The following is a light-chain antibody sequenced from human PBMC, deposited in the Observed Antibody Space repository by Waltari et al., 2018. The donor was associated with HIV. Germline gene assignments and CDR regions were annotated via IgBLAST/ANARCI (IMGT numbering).Light chain of an antibody. V-gene: IGLV3-1*01. CDR3: QAWDTIPAVI. J-gene: IGLJ2*01. Sequence: SYELTQPPSVSVSPGQTASISCSGDKLRNGNACWYQQKPGQSPVRVIYQVRKRPLDIPVRFSGANSGNTATLTISGTQAMDEADYYCQAWDTIPAVIFGGGTKLTVL. CDR2: QVR. CDR1: KLRNGN.